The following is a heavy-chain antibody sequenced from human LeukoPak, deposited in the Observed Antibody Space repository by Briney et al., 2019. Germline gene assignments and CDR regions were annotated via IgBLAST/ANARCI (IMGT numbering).Heavy chain of an antibody. D-gene: IGHD3-10*01. CDR2: INGAIGDT. CDR1: GYTFRGNV. V-gene: IGHV1-3*01. CDR3: ATERVGDTWFDP. Sequence: ASVKVSCKASGYTFRGNVMHWVRQAPGQRLEWMGWINGAIGDTRYSQRLQDRVTITRDTSANTVYMELNSLRFEDTAVYYCATERVGDTWFDPWGQGTLVTVSS. J-gene: IGHJ5*02.